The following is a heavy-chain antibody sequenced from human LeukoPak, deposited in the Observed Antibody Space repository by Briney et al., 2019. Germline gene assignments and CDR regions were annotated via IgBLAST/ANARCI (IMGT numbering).Heavy chain of an antibody. CDR2: FDPEDGET. CDR1: GYTLTELS. J-gene: IGHJ6*02. CDR3: ATETLAPGGYYYYGMDV. Sequence: ASVKVSCKVSGYTLTELSMQWVRQAPGKGLEWMGGFDPEDGETIYAQKFQGRVTMTEDTSTDTAYMELSSLRSEDTAVYYCATETLAPGGYYYYGMDVWGQGTTVTVSS. D-gene: IGHD1-1*01. V-gene: IGHV1-24*01.